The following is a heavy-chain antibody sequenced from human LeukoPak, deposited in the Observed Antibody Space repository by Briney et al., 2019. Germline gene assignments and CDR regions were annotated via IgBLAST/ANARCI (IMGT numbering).Heavy chain of an antibody. CDR2: IYYSGST. V-gene: IGHV4-39*01. CDR3: ARHGSGTWFDY. D-gene: IGHD3-10*01. J-gene: IGHJ4*02. CDR1: GGSISSSSYY. Sequence: SETLSLTCTVSGGSISSSSYYWGWIRQPPGKGLEWIGSIYYSGSTYYNPSLKSRVTISVDTSKNQFSLKLSSVTAADTAVYYCARHGSGTWFDYWGQGTLVTVSS.